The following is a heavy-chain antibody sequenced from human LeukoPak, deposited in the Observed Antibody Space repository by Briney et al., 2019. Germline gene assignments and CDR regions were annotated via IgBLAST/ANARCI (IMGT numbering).Heavy chain of an antibody. CDR1: GFTFSSYA. D-gene: IGHD2-21*02. V-gene: IGHV3-23*01. Sequence: GGSLRLSCGASGFTFSSYAVSWVRQAPGKGLEWVSSISGGGARTYYADSVKGRFTISRDNSKNTLYLQMNSLRAEDSAVYYCARSENCGSDCYQCFDYWGQGTLATVSS. CDR3: ARSENCGSDCYQCFDY. CDR2: ISGGGART. J-gene: IGHJ4*02.